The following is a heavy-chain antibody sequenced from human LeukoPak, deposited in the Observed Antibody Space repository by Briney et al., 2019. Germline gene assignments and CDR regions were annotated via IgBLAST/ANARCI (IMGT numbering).Heavy chain of an antibody. CDR1: GFTVSSNY. J-gene: IGHJ6*03. D-gene: IGHD3-10*01. CDR3: ASGSGSYPTPYYYMDV. V-gene: IGHV3-53*01. CDR2: IHSGGST. Sequence: GGSLRLSCVASGFTVSSNYMSWVRQAPGKGLEWVSVIHSGGSTYYADSVKGRCTISRDNSKNALYLQMHSLRAEDTAVYYCASGSGSYPTPYYYMDVWGTGTTVTVSS.